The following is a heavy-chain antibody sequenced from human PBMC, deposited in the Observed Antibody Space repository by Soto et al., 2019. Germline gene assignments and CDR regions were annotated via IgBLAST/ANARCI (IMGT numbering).Heavy chain of an antibody. Sequence: PSETLSLTCTVSGGSISSYYWSWIRQPPGKGLEWIGYIYYSGSTNYNPSLKSRVTISVDTSKNQFSLKLSSVTAADTAVYYCARDQVGEIAVAPGLYYYYYYMDVWGKGTTVTVSS. CDR3: ARDQVGEIAVAPGLYYYYYYMDV. J-gene: IGHJ6*03. V-gene: IGHV4-59*01. CDR1: GGSISSYY. CDR2: IYYSGST. D-gene: IGHD6-19*01.